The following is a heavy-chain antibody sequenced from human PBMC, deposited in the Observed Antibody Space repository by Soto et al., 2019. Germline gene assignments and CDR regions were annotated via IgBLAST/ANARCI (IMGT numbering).Heavy chain of an antibody. CDR2: ITGSAGST. J-gene: IGHJ3*02. CDR1: GSTSSNYA. D-gene: IGHD3-22*01. V-gene: IGHV3-23*01. CDR3: ARVYDSSGYYSDEFDI. Sequence: GVSLRLSCAASGSTSSNYAMRWVRLALEQGLEWVSAITGSAGSTYYADSVKGRFTISRDNSKNTLYLQMNSLRAEYNAVYYCARVYDSSGYYSDEFDIWGQGTIVTVSS.